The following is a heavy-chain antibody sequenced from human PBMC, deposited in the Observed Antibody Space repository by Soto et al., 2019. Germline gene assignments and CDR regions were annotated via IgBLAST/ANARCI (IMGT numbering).Heavy chain of an antibody. J-gene: IGHJ5*02. CDR1: GYTFTSYG. CDR3: ARGLMHYYGSGSYYYNSLNWFDP. D-gene: IGHD3-10*01. Sequence: ASVKVSCKASGYTFTSYGISWVRQAPGQGLGWMGWISAYNGNTNYAQKLQGRVTMTTDTSTSTAYMELRSLRSDDTAVYYCARGLMHYYGSGSYYYNSLNWFDPWGQGTLVTVSS. CDR2: ISAYNGNT. V-gene: IGHV1-18*01.